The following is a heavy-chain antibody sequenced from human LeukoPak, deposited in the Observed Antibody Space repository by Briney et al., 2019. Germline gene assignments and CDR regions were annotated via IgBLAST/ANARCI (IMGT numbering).Heavy chain of an antibody. CDR1: GYTLTELS. V-gene: IGHV1-24*01. J-gene: IGHJ6*03. CDR3: ASLAARGQYYYYYMDV. D-gene: IGHD6-6*01. CDR2: FDPEDGET. Sequence: ASVKVSCKVSGYTLTELSMHWVRQAPGKGLEWMGGFDPEDGETIYAQKFQGRVTMTEDTSTDTAYMELSSLRSEDTAVYYCASLAARGQYYYYYMDVWGKGTTVTVSS.